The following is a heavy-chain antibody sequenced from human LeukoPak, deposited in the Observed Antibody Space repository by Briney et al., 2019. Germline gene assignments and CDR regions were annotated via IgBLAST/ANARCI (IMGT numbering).Heavy chain of an antibody. Sequence: PGGSLRLSCAASGFTVSSNYMSWVRQAPGKGLEWIGTIYYSGSAYYNPSLKTQVTISVDTSKNQFSLKLSSVTAADTAVYYCAREGTPPDYYYYYMDVWGKGTTVTVSS. CDR2: IYYSGSA. V-gene: IGHV4-39*07. CDR1: GFTVSSNY. J-gene: IGHJ6*03. CDR3: AREGTPPDYYYYYMDV.